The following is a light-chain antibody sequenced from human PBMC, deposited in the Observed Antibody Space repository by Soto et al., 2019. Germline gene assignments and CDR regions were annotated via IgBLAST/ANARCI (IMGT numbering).Light chain of an antibody. CDR1: SGDIGDYNY. V-gene: IGLV2-14*01. CDR2: EVS. Sequence: QSALTQPASASGSPGQSITISCTGTSGDIGDYNYVSWYQQYPDEAPKLIIYEVSERPSGVSSRFSGSKSDNTASLTISGLRIEDEADYYCSSYRRTNSFVFGTGTKLTVL. J-gene: IGLJ1*01. CDR3: SSYRRTNSFV.